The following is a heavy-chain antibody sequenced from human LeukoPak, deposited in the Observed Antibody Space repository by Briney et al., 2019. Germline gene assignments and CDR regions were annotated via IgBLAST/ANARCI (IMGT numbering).Heavy chain of an antibody. J-gene: IGHJ5*02. CDR1: GFTFSYYE. CDR3: ARENYDILTGYWWFDP. CDR2: ISSSFSTI. D-gene: IGHD3-9*01. Sequence: SGGSLRLSCAASGFTFSYYEMNWVRQAPGKGLEWVSYISSSFSTIYADSVKGRFTISRDNAKYSLSLQMNSLRAEDTAVYYCARENYDILTGYWWFDPWGQGTLVTVSS. V-gene: IGHV3-48*03.